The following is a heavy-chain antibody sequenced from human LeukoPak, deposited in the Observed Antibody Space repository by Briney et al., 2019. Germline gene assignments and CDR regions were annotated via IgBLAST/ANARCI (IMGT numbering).Heavy chain of an antibody. CDR2: IKQDGSEK. CDR1: GSNFSSHW. J-gene: IGHJ4*02. V-gene: IGHV3-7*01. CDR3: ARGGQRGSLDY. Sequence: GGSLRLSCAASGSNFSSHWMTWVRQAPGKGLEWLANIKQDGSEKYYVDSVKGRFTISRDNTKSSLILQMNGLRADDTALYYCARGGQRGSLDYWGQGTLVTVSS. D-gene: IGHD6-25*01.